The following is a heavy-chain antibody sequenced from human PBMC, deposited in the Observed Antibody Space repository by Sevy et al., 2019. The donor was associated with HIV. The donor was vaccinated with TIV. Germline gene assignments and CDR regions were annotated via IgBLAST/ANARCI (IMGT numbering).Heavy chain of an antibody. V-gene: IGHV3-33*01. CDR1: GFTFSSYG. Sequence: GGSLRLSCAASGFTFSSYGMHWVRQAPDKGLEWVAVIWYDGTNKYYADSVKGRFTISRDNSKNTLYLQVSSLRAEDTAVYYCARDKLPPVMVTMVRGALSYFFDYWGQGTLVTVSS. J-gene: IGHJ4*02. D-gene: IGHD3-10*01. CDR2: IWYDGTNK. CDR3: ARDKLPPVMVTMVRGALSYFFDY.